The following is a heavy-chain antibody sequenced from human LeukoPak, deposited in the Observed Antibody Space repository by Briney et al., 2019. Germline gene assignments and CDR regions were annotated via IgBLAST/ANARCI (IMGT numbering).Heavy chain of an antibody. CDR2: ISYDGSNK. V-gene: IGHV3-30*18. Sequence: PGGSLRLSCAASGFTFSSYGMHWVRQAPGKGLEWVAVISYDGSNKYYADSVKGRFTISRDNSKNTLYLQMNSLRAEDTAVYYCAKVDLYGRREDYWGQGTLVTV. D-gene: IGHD4-17*01. CDR3: AKVDLYGRREDY. CDR1: GFTFSSYG. J-gene: IGHJ4*02.